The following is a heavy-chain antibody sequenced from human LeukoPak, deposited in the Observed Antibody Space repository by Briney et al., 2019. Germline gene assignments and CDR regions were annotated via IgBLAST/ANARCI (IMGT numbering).Heavy chain of an antibody. Sequence: ASVKVSCKASGYTFTSYGITWVRQAPGQGLEWMGWISGYNGNTNYAQKFQGRVTMTTDTSTSTVYMELRSLRSDDTAVYYCARDDNYGSGQPDDWGQGTLVTVSS. CDR3: ARDDNYGSGQPDD. J-gene: IGHJ4*02. CDR2: ISGYNGNT. CDR1: GYTFTSYG. V-gene: IGHV1-18*01. D-gene: IGHD3-10*01.